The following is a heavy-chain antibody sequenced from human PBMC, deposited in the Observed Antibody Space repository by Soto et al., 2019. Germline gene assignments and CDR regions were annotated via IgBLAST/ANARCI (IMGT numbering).Heavy chain of an antibody. Sequence: SETLPLTCAVYGGSFSGYYWSWIRQPPGKGLEWIGEINHSGSTNYNPSLKSRVTISADTSKNQFSLRMNSVIAADTAVYYCARADPDASVGYWGQGTLVTVSS. J-gene: IGHJ4*02. CDR2: INHSGST. V-gene: IGHV4-34*01. CDR1: GGSFSGYY. D-gene: IGHD2-15*01. CDR3: ARADPDASVGY.